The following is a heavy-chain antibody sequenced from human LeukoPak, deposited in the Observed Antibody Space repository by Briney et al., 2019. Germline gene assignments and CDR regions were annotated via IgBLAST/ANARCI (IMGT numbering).Heavy chain of an antibody. V-gene: IGHV4-59*01. Sequence: PSETLSLTCTVSGGSISSYYWSWIRQPPGKGLEWIGYIYYSGSTNYNPSLKSQVTISVDTSKNQFSLKLSSVTAADTAVHYCARDGVPYYFDYWGQGTLVTVSS. CDR3: ARDGVPYYFDY. J-gene: IGHJ4*02. CDR1: GGSISSYY. CDR2: IYYSGST. D-gene: IGHD3-16*01.